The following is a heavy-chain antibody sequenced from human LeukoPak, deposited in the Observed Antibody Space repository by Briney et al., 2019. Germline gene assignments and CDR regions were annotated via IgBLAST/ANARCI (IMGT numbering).Heavy chain of an antibody. V-gene: IGHV4-31*03. J-gene: IGHJ6*03. CDR2: IYYSGST. CDR3: ARSGYSYGFNYYYYYMDV. D-gene: IGHD5-18*01. Sequence: TLSLTCTVSGGSISSGGYYWSWIRQHPGEGLEWIGYIYYSGSTYYNPSLKSRVTISVDTSKNQFSLKLSSVTAADTAVYYCARSGYSYGFNYYYYYMDVWGKGTTVTVSS. CDR1: GGSISSGGYY.